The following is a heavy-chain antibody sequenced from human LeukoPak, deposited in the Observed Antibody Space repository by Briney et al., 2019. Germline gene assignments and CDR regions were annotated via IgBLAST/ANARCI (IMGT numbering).Heavy chain of an antibody. Sequence: ASVKVSCKASGYTFTSYDINWVRQATGQGLEWTGWMNPNSGNTGYAQKFQGRVTMTRNTSISTAYMELSRLRSDDTAVYYCARGRITIFGVVIRSPLYYFDYWGQGTLVTVSS. CDR2: MNPNSGNT. J-gene: IGHJ4*02. CDR3: ARGRITIFGVVIRSPLYYFDY. V-gene: IGHV1-8*01. CDR1: GYTFTSYD. D-gene: IGHD3-3*01.